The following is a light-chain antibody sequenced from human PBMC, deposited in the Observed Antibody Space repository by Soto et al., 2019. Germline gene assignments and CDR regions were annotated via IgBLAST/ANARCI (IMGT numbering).Light chain of an antibody. CDR1: SSDVGAYNY. V-gene: IGLV2-11*01. J-gene: IGLJ2*01. CDR3: CSYAGSSPVI. CDR2: DVT. Sequence: QSALTQPPSVSGAPGQTVTISCTGTSSDVGAYNYVSWYQQYPGKAPKLMIYDVTKRPSGVPDRFSGSKSGNTASLTISGLQAEDEADYYCCSYAGSSPVIFGGGTKLTVL.